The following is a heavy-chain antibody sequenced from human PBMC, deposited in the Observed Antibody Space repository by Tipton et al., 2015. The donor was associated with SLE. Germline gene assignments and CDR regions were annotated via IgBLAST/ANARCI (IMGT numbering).Heavy chain of an antibody. V-gene: IGHV3-11*04. CDR1: GFTFSDYY. Sequence: SLRLSCAASGFTFSDYYMSWIRQAPGKGLEWVSYISSSGSTIYYADSVKGRFTISRDNAKNSLYLQMNSLRAEDTAVYYCASPNYGGNPDAFDIWGQGTMVTVSS. CDR2: ISSSGSTI. J-gene: IGHJ3*02. CDR3: ASPNYGGNPDAFDI. D-gene: IGHD4-23*01.